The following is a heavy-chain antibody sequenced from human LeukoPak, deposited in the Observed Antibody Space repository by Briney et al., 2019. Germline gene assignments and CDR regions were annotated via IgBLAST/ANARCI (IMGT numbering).Heavy chain of an antibody. J-gene: IGHJ4*02. CDR1: GGYISSYY. Sequence: SETLPLTCTVSGGYISSYYWNWIRQPPGKGLEWVGYIYYSGSTNYNPSLKSRVTISVDTSKNQFSLKLSSVTAADTAVYYCATGGYNSGWYTGSFDYWGQGTQVTVSS. CDR3: ATGGYNSGWYTGSFDY. D-gene: IGHD6-19*01. CDR2: IYYSGST. V-gene: IGHV4-59*08.